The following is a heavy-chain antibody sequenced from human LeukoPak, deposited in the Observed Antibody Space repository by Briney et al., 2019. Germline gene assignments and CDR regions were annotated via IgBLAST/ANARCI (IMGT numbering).Heavy chain of an antibody. V-gene: IGHV4-34*01. CDR2: INHSGST. CDR1: GGSFSGYY. CDR3: AREQLGSSGNPVPSPHYYRDV. J-gene: IGHJ6*03. D-gene: IGHD3-22*01. Sequence: SETLSLTCAVYGGSFSGYYWSWIRQPPGKGLEWIGEINHSGSTNYNPSLKSRVTISVDTSKNQFSLKLSSVTAADTAVDYCAREQLGSSGNPVPSPHYYRDVWGKGTTVTVSS.